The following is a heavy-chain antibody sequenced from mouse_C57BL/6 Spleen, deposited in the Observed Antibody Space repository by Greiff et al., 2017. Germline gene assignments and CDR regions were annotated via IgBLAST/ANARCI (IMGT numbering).Heavy chain of an antibody. CDR2: IDPEDGDT. D-gene: IGHD2-3*01. CDR1: GFNIKDYY. Sequence: EVQRVESGAELVRPGASVKLSCTASGFNIKDYYMHWVKQRPEQGLEWIGRIDPEDGDTEYAPKFQGKATMTADTSSNTAYLQLSSLTSEDTAVYYCTSVYDGYYVYAMDYWGQGTSVTVSS. J-gene: IGHJ4*01. V-gene: IGHV14-1*01. CDR3: TSVYDGYYVYAMDY.